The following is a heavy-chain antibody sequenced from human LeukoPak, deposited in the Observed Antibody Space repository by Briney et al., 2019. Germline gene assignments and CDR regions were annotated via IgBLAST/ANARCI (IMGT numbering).Heavy chain of an antibody. V-gene: IGHV4-31*03. CDR2: IYYTGST. D-gene: IGHD1-26*01. CDR3: ARASHQGETYFNAFDI. CDR1: GASVSSVGYY. Sequence: SQTLSLTCSVSGASVSSVGYYWVWIRQSPGRGLEWLGCIYYTGSTSYNPSLKSRLTISVDTSKNQFSLSLESVTAADTAIYYCARASHQGETYFNAFDIWGRGTPVTVSS. J-gene: IGHJ3*02.